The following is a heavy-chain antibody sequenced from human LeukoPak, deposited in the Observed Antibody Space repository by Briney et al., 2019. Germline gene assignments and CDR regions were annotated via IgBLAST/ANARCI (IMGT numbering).Heavy chain of an antibody. D-gene: IGHD5-18*01. V-gene: IGHV3-23*01. Sequence: QTGGSLRLSCAASGFTFSTYGMSWVRQAPGEGLEWVSTISGSGGSTYYADSVKGRFTISRDNSKNTLYLQMNSLRAEDTAVYYCAKETAMVRNAFDYWGQGTLVTVSS. CDR2: ISGSGGST. J-gene: IGHJ4*02. CDR1: GFTFSTYG. CDR3: AKETAMVRNAFDY.